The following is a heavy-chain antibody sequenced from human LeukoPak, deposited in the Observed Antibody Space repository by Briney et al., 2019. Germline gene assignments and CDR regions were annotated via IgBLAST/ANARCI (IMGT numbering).Heavy chain of an antibody. CDR3: ASVGATHYYYYYMDV. CDR2: IYYSGSP. D-gene: IGHD1-26*01. V-gene: IGHV4-39*07. CDR1: GVSISSSSYY. J-gene: IGHJ6*03. Sequence: SETLSLTCTVSGVSISSSSYYWGWIRQPPGKGLEWIGSIYYSGSPYYNPSLKSRVTISVDTPKNQFSLKLSSVTAADTAVYYCASVGATHYYYYYMDVWGKGTTVTVSS.